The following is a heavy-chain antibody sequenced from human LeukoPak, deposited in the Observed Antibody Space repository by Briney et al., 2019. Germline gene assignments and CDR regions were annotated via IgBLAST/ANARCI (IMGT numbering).Heavy chain of an antibody. V-gene: IGHV1-69*01. Sequence: EASVKVSCKASGGTFSSYAISWVRQAPGQGLEWMGGIIPIFGTANYAQKFQGRVTITADESTSTAYMELSSLRSEDTAVYYCARGRCSSTSCPGDNWFAPWAKGPLVPVPS. CDR3: ARGRCSSTSCPGDNWFAP. J-gene: IGHJ5*02. D-gene: IGHD2-2*01. CDR1: GGTFSSYA. CDR2: IIPIFGTA.